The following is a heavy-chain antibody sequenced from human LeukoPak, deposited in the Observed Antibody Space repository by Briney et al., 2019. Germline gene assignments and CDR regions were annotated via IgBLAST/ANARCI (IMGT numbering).Heavy chain of an antibody. CDR1: GFTFSSYW. V-gene: IGHV3-74*01. J-gene: IGHJ4*02. Sequence: GGSLRLSCAASGFTFSSYWMHWVRQAPGKGLVWVSRIYTDGSGTGYADSVKGRFTISRDNAKDTLYLQMNSLRAEDTAVYYCARRPGSFDYWGQGTLVTVSS. CDR2: IYTDGSGT. CDR3: ARRPGSFDY.